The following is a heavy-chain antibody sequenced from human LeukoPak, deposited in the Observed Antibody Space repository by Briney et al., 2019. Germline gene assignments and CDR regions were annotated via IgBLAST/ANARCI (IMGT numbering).Heavy chain of an antibody. Sequence: ASVKVSCKASGYAFTGYYMFWLRQAPGQGLEWMGRINPDSGGTNYAQKFQGRVTMTRDTSITTAYMELSSLRSDDTAVYYCARDLPSPVISVAEDYWGQGTLVTVSS. CDR1: GYAFTGYY. D-gene: IGHD6-19*01. V-gene: IGHV1-2*06. CDR2: INPDSGGT. CDR3: ARDLPSPVISVAEDY. J-gene: IGHJ4*02.